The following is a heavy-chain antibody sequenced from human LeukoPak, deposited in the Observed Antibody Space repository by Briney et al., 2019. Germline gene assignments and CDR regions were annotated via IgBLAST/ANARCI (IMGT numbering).Heavy chain of an antibody. CDR1: GDSLRSSGYS. CDR3: ARLSRAGCTGPSCYTDY. CDR2: VVYGGDT. D-gene: IGHD2-2*02. V-gene: IGHV4-39*07. Sequence: SETLSLTCAVSGDSLRSSGYSWAWIRQPPGQGLEWIASVVYGGDTYYSPSLKSRVTMSVDTSKNQVSLKLSSVTAADTAMYYCARLSRAGCTGPSCYTDYWGQGTLVTVSS. J-gene: IGHJ4*02.